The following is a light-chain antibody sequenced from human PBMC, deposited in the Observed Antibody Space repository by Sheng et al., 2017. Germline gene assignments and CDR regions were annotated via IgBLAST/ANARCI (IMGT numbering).Light chain of an antibody. CDR1: QSVSSGY. CDR2: GAS. CDR3: QHFGNSPIT. V-gene: IGKV3-20*01. Sequence: EVVLTQSPGTLSLSPGERATLSCRASQSVSSGYLAWYQQKPGQAPRLLIYGASSRATGIPDRFSGSGSGTDFTLTISRLEPEDFAVYYCQHFGNSPITFGPRDQMDIK. J-gene: IGKJ3*01.